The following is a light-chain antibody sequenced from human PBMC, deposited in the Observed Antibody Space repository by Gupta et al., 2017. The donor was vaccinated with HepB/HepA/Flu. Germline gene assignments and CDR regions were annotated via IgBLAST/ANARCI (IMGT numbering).Light chain of an antibody. V-gene: IGKV2-30*01. CDR2: GVS. CDR3: MQYTHWPHT. CDR1: DSLVGTYRNTR. J-gene: IGKJ2*01. Sequence: DVEITHSLLSLPVTLGQPASLSCTSIDSLVGTYRNTRLNWYHQGPGQAPRLLIYGVSNRDSGVPDRFSGSGSGTDFTLEISRVEAEDVGVYYCMQYTHWPHTFGQGTKLEIK.